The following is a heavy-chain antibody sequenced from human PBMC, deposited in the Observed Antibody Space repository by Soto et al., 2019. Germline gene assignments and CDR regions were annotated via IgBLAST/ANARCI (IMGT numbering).Heavy chain of an antibody. CDR3: ARGSSRWDY. Sequence: QVQLQESGPGLVKPSETLSLTCTVSGGSISSFYWSWIRQPAGKGLGWIGRIYSGGRKNYNPSLKSRVTMSVDTSKIQFSLRLSSVTAAVAAMYYCARGSSRWDYWGQGTVVTVSS. CDR2: IYSGGRK. D-gene: IGHD6-13*01. CDR1: GGSISSFY. J-gene: IGHJ4*02. V-gene: IGHV4-4*07.